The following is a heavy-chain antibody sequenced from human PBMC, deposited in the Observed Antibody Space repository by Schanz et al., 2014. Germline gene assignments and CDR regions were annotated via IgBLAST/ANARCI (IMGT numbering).Heavy chain of an antibody. V-gene: IGHV3-23*01. D-gene: IGHD1-20*01. Sequence: EVQLLESGGGLIQPGGSLRLSCAASGFIFGSSVMAWVRQAPGMGLEWVSAISGRDGSTYYADSVRGRFTISRDNSKNTLYLQMNSLRAEDTAVYYCANNWNLDYWGQGTLVTVSS. CDR1: GFIFGSSV. CDR2: ISGRDGST. J-gene: IGHJ4*02. CDR3: ANNWNLDY.